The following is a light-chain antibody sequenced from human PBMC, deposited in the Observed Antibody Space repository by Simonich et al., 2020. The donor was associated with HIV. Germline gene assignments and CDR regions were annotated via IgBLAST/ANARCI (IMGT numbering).Light chain of an antibody. CDR2: RSS. J-gene: IGKJ1*01. CDR3: QQYYSTPQT. V-gene: IGKV4-1*01. CDR1: QSLLYSSNNKNY. Sequence: DIVMTQSPDSLAVSLGERATINCKSSQSLLYSSNNKNYLAWYQQKPGQPPKLLIYRSSTRESGVPDRFFGSGSGTDFTLTISSLQAEDVAIYYCQQYYSTPQTFGQGTKVEIK.